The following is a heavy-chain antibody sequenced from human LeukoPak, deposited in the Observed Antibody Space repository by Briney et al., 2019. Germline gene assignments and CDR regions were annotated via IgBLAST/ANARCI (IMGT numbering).Heavy chain of an antibody. CDR1: GGSISSSSYY. V-gene: IGHV4-39*01. J-gene: IGHJ4*02. CDR2: IYYGGST. CDR3: ARRTMAIYFDY. Sequence: SETLSLTCTISGGSISSSSYYWGWIRQPPGKGLEWIGSIYYGGSTYYNPSLKSRVTISVDTSKNQSSLKLSSVTAADTAVYYCARRTMAIYFDYWGQGTLVTVSS. D-gene: IGHD5-24*01.